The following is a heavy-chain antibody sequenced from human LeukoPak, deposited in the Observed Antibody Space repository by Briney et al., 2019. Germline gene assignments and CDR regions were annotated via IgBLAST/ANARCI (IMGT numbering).Heavy chain of an antibody. J-gene: IGHJ3*02. CDR2: IIPILGIA. CDR3: ARDLKYYYDSSGPPDAFDI. Sequence: ASVTVSCKASGGTFSSYAISWVRQAPGQGLEWMGRIIPILGIANYAQKFQGRVTITADKSTSTAYMELSSLRSEDTAVYYCARDLKYYYDSSGPPDAFDIWGQGTMVTASS. V-gene: IGHV1-69*04. D-gene: IGHD3-22*01. CDR1: GGTFSSYA.